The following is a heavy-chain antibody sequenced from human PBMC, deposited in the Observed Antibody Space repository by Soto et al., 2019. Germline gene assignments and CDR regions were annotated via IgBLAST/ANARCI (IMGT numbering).Heavy chain of an antibody. CDR1: GDTFTTYY. V-gene: IGHV1-46*03. J-gene: IGHJ4*02. CDR3: VRGGSVVVVTAPFDY. CDR2: INPSGGGA. D-gene: IGHD2-21*02. Sequence: QVQLVQSGAGVKKPGASVTVSCKASGDTFTTYYLHWVRQAPGQGLEWLGMINPSGGGATYAQKFLGRPTMTRETSRDTVAMELSSRISEDTAVYYCVRGGSVVVVTAPFDYWGQGSLVTVSS.